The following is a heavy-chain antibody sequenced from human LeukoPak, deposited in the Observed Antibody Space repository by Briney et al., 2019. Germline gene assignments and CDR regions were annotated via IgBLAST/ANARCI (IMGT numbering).Heavy chain of an antibody. J-gene: IGHJ4*02. V-gene: IGHV3-23*01. CDR1: AFTFSSYA. D-gene: IGHD3-22*01. CDR2: TTGGGDSP. Sequence: GGSLRLSCAASAFTFSSYAISCVRPAPETLMEWASFTTGGGDSPSYADSMKGRLSISRDTSKNTLYLQINSLRAEDTAVYYRAKYYYDTSGYYSAGYFDYWAQGSLVTVSS. CDR3: AKYYYDTSGYYSAGYFDY.